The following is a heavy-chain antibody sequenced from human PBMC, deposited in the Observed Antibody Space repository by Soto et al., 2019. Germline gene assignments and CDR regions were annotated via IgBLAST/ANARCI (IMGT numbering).Heavy chain of an antibody. V-gene: IGHV1-18*04. Sequence: SVKVSCKASGYTFTIYGISWVRQAPGQGLEWMGWISAYNGNTNYAQKLQGRVTMTTDTSTSTAYMELRSLRSDDTAVYYCAGITMIVVGAYGMDVWGQGTTVTVSS. CDR3: AGITMIVVGAYGMDV. CDR2: ISAYNGNT. J-gene: IGHJ6*02. CDR1: GYTFTIYG. D-gene: IGHD3-22*01.